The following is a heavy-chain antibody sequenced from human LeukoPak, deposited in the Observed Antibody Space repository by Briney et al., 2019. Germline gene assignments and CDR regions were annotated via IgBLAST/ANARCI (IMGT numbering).Heavy chain of an antibody. Sequence: GGTLRLSCAASGFTFSSYGMSWVRQAPGKGLEWVSAISGSGGSTYYADSVKGRFTISRDNSKNTLYLQMNSLRAEDTAVYYCATPTPHGSDPSLYYYYMDAWGKGTTVTVSS. V-gene: IGHV3-23*01. CDR3: ATPTPHGSDPSLYYYYMDA. J-gene: IGHJ6*03. CDR1: GFTFSSYG. D-gene: IGHD3-10*01. CDR2: ISGSGGST.